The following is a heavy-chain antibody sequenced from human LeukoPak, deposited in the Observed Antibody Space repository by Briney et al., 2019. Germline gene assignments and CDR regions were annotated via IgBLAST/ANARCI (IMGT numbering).Heavy chain of an antibody. D-gene: IGHD5-12*01. V-gene: IGHV1-2*02. Sequence: ASVKVSCKASGHTFTGYYMHWVRQAPGQGLEWMGWINPNSGGTNYAQKFQGRVTMTRDTSISTAYMELSRLRSDDTAVYYCARDYIVATISWFDPWGQGTLVTVSS. CDR1: GHTFTGYY. J-gene: IGHJ5*02. CDR2: INPNSGGT. CDR3: ARDYIVATISWFDP.